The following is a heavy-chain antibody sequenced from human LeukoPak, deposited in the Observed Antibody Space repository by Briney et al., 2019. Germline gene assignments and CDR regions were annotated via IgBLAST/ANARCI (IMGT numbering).Heavy chain of an antibody. CDR3: ATGLQYGLWGVPYFYYMHA. J-gene: IGHJ6*03. D-gene: IGHD3-10*01. V-gene: IGHV1-2*02. Sequence: ASVKVSCKASGYDFTGYYVHWVRQAPGHGFEWMGWVNPRNGGTHYAQNFQGRVTITGDTSITTAYMELGSLTSDDTAVYYCATGLQYGLWGVPYFYYMHAWGKGTTVTVSS. CDR2: VNPRNGGT. CDR1: GYDFTGYY.